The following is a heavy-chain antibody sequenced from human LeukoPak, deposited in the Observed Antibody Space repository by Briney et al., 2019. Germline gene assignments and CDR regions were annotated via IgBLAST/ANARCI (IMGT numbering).Heavy chain of an antibody. D-gene: IGHD3-22*01. CDR3: ARRPTYYYDSSGRSFSY. V-gene: IGHV4-34*01. CDR2: INHSGST. Sequence: SETLSLTCAVYGGSFSGYYWSWIRQPPGKGLEWIGEINHSGSTNYNPSLKSRVTISVDTSKNQFSLKLSSVTAADTAVCYCARRPTYYYDSSGRSFSYWGQGTLVTVSS. J-gene: IGHJ4*02. CDR1: GGSFSGYY.